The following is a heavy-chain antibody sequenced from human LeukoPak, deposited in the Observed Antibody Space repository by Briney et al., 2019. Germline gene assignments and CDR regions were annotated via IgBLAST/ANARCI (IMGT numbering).Heavy chain of an antibody. CDR3: AGEEQLLVTHFDY. Sequence: PGGSLRLSCAASGFTFSSYWMSWVRQAPGKGREWVANIKQDGSEKYYVDSVKGRFTNSRDNAKNSLYLQMNSLRAEDTAVYYCAGEEQLLVTHFDYWGQGTLVTVSS. J-gene: IGHJ4*02. D-gene: IGHD6-19*01. CDR2: IKQDGSEK. CDR1: GFTFSSYW. V-gene: IGHV3-7*01.